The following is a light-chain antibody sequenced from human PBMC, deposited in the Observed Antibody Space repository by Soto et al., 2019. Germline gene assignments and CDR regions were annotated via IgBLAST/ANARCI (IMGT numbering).Light chain of an antibody. V-gene: IGLV2-14*01. CDR2: DVS. Sequence: QSVLTQPASVSGSPGQSITISCTGTSSDVGGYNYVSWYQQHPGKAPKLMIYDVSNRPSGVSNRFSASKSGNTASLTISGLQDEDEADYYCSSYTSSSTRVFGEGTKLTVL. CDR3: SSYTSSSTRV. J-gene: IGLJ2*01. CDR1: SSDVGGYNY.